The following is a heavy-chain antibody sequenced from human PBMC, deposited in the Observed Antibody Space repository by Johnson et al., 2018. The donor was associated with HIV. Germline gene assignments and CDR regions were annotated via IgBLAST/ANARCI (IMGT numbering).Heavy chain of an antibody. CDR3: ARSNSPGIAAGFTLYLATEVDAFDI. CDR1: GFTFSSFW. J-gene: IGHJ3*02. V-gene: IGHV3-7*03. CDR2: INVDGSQT. Sequence: VQLVESGGGLVQPGGSLRLSCAASGFTFSSFWMTWVRQAPGKGLEWVANINVDGSQTFYLDSVQGRFPISRDNVNNSVSLLLNSLRVEDTAFYYCARSNSPGIAAGFTLYLATEVDAFDIWGLGTMVIVSS. D-gene: IGHD6-13*01.